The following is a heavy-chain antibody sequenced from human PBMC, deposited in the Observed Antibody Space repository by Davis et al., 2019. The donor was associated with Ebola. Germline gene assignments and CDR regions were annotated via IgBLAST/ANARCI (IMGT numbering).Heavy chain of an antibody. J-gene: IGHJ3*02. V-gene: IGHV4-31*03. CDR2: IYYSGST. D-gene: IGHD3-3*01. CDR1: GGSISSGGYY. CDR3: ARDTQRITIFGVVKNDAFDI. Sequence: PSETLSLTCTVSGGSISSGGYYWSWIRQHPGKGLEWIGYIYYSGSTYYNPSLKSRVTISVDTSKNQFSLKLSSVTAADTAVYYCARDTQRITIFGVVKNDAFDIWGQGTMVTVSS.